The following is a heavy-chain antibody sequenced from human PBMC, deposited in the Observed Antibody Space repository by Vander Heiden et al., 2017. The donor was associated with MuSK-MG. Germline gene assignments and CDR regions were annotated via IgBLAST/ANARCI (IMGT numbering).Heavy chain of an antibody. CDR3: AKSYDILTELGY. V-gene: IGHV3-23*01. J-gene: IGHJ4*02. CDR1: GFTFSSYA. CDR2: ISGSGRST. Sequence: EVQLLESGGGLVQPGGSLRLSCAASGFTFSSYAMSWVRQAPGKGLEWVSAISGSGRSTYYADAVKGRFTISRDNSKNTLYLKMKSLRAEDTAVYYFAKSYDILTELGYWVQGTLVTHYS. D-gene: IGHD3-9*01.